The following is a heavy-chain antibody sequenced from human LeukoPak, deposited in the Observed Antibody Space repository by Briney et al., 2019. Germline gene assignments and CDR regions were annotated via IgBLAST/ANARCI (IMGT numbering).Heavy chain of an antibody. Sequence: PGGSLRLSCAASGFTFDDYTMHWVRQAPGKGLEWVSGISWNSGSVGYADSVKGRFTISRDNAKNSLYLQMNSLRAEDTAVYYCARGSSVTANNFDYWGQGTLVTVSS. CDR2: ISWNSGSV. CDR3: ARGSSVTANNFDY. V-gene: IGHV3-9*01. D-gene: IGHD4-11*01. CDR1: GFTFDDYT. J-gene: IGHJ4*02.